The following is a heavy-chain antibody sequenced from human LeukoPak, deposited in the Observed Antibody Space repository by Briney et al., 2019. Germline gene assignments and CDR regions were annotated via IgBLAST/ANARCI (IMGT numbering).Heavy chain of an antibody. V-gene: IGHV4-59*01. CDR3: ARERFGEFDY. Sequence: PSETLSLTCTGSGGSISSYYWSWIRQPPGKGLEWIGYIYYSGSTNYNPSLKSRVTISVDTSKNQFSLKLSSVTVADTAVYYCARERFGEFDYWGQGTLVTVSS. D-gene: IGHD3-10*01. J-gene: IGHJ4*02. CDR2: IYYSGST. CDR1: GGSISSYY.